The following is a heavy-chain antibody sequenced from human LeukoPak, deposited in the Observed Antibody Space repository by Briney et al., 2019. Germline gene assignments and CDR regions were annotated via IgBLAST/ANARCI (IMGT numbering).Heavy chain of an antibody. D-gene: IGHD3-10*01. CDR1: GGSITSSSYY. CDR3: AAGDRGVIIGGSYYFDY. Sequence: PSETLSLTCTVSGGSITSSSYYWGWIRQPPGKGLEWIGSIYYSGSTYYNPSLKSRVTISVDTSKNQFSLKLSSVTAADTAVYYCAAGDRGVIIGGSYYFDYWGQGTLVTVSS. J-gene: IGHJ4*02. CDR2: IYYSGST. V-gene: IGHV4-39*07.